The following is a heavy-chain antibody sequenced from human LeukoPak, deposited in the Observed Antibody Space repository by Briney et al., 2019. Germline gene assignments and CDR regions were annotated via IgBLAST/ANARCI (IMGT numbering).Heavy chain of an antibody. CDR3: AKVYSSGWYQVNNWFDP. J-gene: IGHJ5*02. D-gene: IGHD6-19*01. CDR2: ISGSGGST. CDR1: GFTFSSYA. V-gene: IGHV3-23*01. Sequence: GGSLRLSCAASGFTFSSYAMSWVRQAPGKGLEWVSAISGSGGSTYYADSVKGRFTISRDNSKNTLYLQMNSLRAEDTAVYYCAKVYSSGWYQVNNWFDPWGQGTLVTVFS.